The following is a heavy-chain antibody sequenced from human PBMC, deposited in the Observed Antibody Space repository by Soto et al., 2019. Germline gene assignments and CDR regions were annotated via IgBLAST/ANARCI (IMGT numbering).Heavy chain of an antibody. CDR1: GFTFSSYG. J-gene: IGHJ2*01. V-gene: IGHV3-30*18. CDR2: ISFDGNYK. CDR3: VKDNLHSCSYENWYFDL. Sequence: QVQLVESGGGVVQPGRSLRLSCVGSGFTFSSYGMHWVRQAPGKGLEWLAVISFDGNYKYHADSVKGRFTISRDNSKNTLFLEMSSLRPEDTAVYYCVKDNLHSCSYENWYFDLWGRGTLVTVSS. D-gene: IGHD1-26*01.